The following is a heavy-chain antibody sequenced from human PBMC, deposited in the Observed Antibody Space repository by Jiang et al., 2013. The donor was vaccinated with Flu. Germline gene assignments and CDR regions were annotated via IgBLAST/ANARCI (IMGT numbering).Heavy chain of an antibody. CDR2: IYYSGST. CDR1: GGSISSSSYY. V-gene: IGHV4-39*01. Sequence: SLTCTVSGGSISSSSYYWGWIRQPPGKGLEWIGSIYYSGSTYYNPSLKSRVTISVDTSKNQFSLKLSSVTAADTAVYYCARRMVAAAGINWFDPWGQGTLVTVSS. J-gene: IGHJ5*02. CDR3: ARRMVAAAGINWFDP. D-gene: IGHD6-13*01.